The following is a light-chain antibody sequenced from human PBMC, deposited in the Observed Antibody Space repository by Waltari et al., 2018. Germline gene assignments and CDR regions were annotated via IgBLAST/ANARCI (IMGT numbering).Light chain of an antibody. J-gene: IGKJ4*01. CDR3: QQAKEVPHT. V-gene: IGKV1-12*01. CDR1: QDISSW. CDR2: AAS. Sequence: DIQMTQSPSSVSASVGDRVTITCRASQDISSWLAWYQQRPGKAPKLLIYAASSLQSGVPPRFSGSGTGTDCTLTVSRLQAEDFATYYCQQAKEVPHTFGGGTNVEIK.